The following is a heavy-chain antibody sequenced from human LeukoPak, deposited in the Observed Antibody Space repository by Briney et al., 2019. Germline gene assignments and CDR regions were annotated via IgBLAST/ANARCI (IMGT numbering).Heavy chain of an antibody. Sequence: SETLSLTCTVSGDSISSTSYYWGWIRQPPGKGLGWIGSIYYTGNTYYNPSLKSRVTISVDTSKNQFSLKLSSVTAADTAVYYCARGQRYSSGWYPYWGQGTLVTVSS. J-gene: IGHJ4*02. CDR1: GDSISSTSYY. V-gene: IGHV4-39*01. D-gene: IGHD6-19*01. CDR2: IYYTGNT. CDR3: ARGQRYSSGWYPY.